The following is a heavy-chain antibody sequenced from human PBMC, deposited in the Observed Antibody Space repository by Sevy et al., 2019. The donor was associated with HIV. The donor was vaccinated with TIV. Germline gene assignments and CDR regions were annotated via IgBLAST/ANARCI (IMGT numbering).Heavy chain of an antibody. J-gene: IGHJ6*02. D-gene: IGHD2-15*01. CDR1: GFTFSSYN. CDR3: ARVVAYCSGGSCFPGYYYGMDV. CDR2: ISSSSNYI. V-gene: IGHV3-21*01. Sequence: GSLRLSCAASGFTFSSYNMNWVRQAPGKGLEWVSSISSSSNYIYYAASMKGRFTISRDNAKNSLYLQMNSLRAEDTAVYYCARVVAYCSGGSCFPGYYYGMDVWGQGTTVTVSS.